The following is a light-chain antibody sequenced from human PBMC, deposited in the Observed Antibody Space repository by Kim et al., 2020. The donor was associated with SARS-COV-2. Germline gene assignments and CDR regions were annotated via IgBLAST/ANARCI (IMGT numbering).Light chain of an antibody. Sequence: SPGEGATLSCRASQRVSTTYLAWYQQKSGQAPRLLIYGTSSRATGIPDRFSGSGSGTDFTLTISRLEPEDFAVYYCQQYGTSPRTFGGGTKVEIK. CDR3: QQYGTSPRT. CDR1: QRVSTTY. J-gene: IGKJ4*01. V-gene: IGKV3-20*01. CDR2: GTS.